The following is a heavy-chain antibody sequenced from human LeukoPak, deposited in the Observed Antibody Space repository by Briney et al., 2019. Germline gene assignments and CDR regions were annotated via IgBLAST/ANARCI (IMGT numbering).Heavy chain of an antibody. D-gene: IGHD2-15*01. CDR3: AAPLGYCSGGSCYSYHDAFDI. CDR2: IYTSGST. Sequence: SETLSLTCTVSGGSISSGSYYWSWIRQPAGKGLEWIGRIYTSGSTNYNPSLKSRVTISVDTSKNQFSLKLSSVTAADTAVYYCAAPLGYCSGGSCYSYHDAFDIWGQGTMVTVSS. CDR1: GGSISSGSYY. J-gene: IGHJ3*02. V-gene: IGHV4-61*02.